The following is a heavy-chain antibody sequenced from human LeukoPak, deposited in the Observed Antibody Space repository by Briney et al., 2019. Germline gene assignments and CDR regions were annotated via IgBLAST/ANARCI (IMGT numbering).Heavy chain of an antibody. V-gene: IGHV3-30*02. D-gene: IGHD6-13*01. Sequence: GGSLRLSCAASGFTFSTYGMHWVRQAPGKGLEWVAFIRYDGSKKYYTDSVKGRFTISRDNSKNTLYLQMNSLSAEDTAVYYCARAGGQLLHGFGYFEYWGQGTLVTVSS. J-gene: IGHJ4*02. CDR2: IRYDGSKK. CDR1: GFTFSTYG. CDR3: ARAGGQLLHGFGYFEY.